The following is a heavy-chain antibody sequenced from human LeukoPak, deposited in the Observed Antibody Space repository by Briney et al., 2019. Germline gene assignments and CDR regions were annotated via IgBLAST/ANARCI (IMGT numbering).Heavy chain of an antibody. D-gene: IGHD3-22*01. CDR1: GYTFTTYD. V-gene: IGHV1-8*01. J-gene: IGHJ4*02. CDR2: MNPNSGDT. Sequence: ASVKVSCKTSGYTFTTYDITWVRQATGQGVERMGWMNPNSGDTAYAQKFQGRVAMTRDTSISTAYMELSSLRSEDTAVYYCARGLGDYYDTGDFYYAVPAHWGQGTLVTVSS. CDR3: ARGLGDYYDTGDFYYAVPAH.